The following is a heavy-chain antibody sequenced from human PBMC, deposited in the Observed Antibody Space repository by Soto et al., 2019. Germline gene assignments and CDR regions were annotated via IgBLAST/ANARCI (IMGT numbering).Heavy chain of an antibody. D-gene: IGHD3-3*01. V-gene: IGHV4-31*03. CDR3: ARWWSGSRQGFDP. CDR2: IYYSGST. CDR1: GGSISSGDYY. Sequence: QVQLQESGPGLVKPSQTLSLTCTVSGGSISSGDYYWSWIRQHPGKGLEWIGYIYYSGSTYYNPSLKSRVTISVDTSKNQFSLELSSVTAADTAVYYGARWWSGSRQGFDPWGQGTLVTVSS. J-gene: IGHJ5*02.